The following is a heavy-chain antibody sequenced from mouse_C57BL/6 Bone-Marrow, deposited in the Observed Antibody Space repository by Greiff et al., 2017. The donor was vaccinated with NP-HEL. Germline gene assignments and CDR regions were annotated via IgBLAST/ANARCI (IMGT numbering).Heavy chain of an antibody. V-gene: IGHV5-15*04. Sequence: EVMLVESGGGLVQPGGSLKLSCAASGFTFSDYGMAWVRQAPRKGPEWVAFISNLAYSIYYADTVTGRFTISRENAKNTLYLEMSSLRSEDTAMYYCARPPHYYGSSYYWYFDVWGTGTTVTVSS. CDR2: ISNLAYSI. J-gene: IGHJ1*03. CDR3: ARPPHYYGSSYYWYFDV. D-gene: IGHD1-1*01. CDR1: GFTFSDYG.